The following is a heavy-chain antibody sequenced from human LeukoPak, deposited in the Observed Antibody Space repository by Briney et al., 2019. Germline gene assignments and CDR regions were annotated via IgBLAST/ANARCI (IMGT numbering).Heavy chain of an antibody. J-gene: IGHJ4*02. D-gene: IGHD2-15*01. CDR1: GFTFSKYG. V-gene: IGHV3-64D*06. CDR2: ISSNGSST. CDR3: VKGPYWSGDSCYYGFEY. Sequence: GGSLRLSCSASGFTFSKYGMDWVRQAPGKGLEYVSGISSNGSSTYFADSVKGRFTISRDNSKNTLNLQMSSLRTEDTAVYYCVKGPYWSGDSCYYGFEYWGQGTLVTVSS.